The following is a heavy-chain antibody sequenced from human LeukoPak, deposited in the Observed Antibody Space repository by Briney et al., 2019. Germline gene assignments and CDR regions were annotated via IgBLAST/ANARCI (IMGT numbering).Heavy chain of an antibody. D-gene: IGHD6-6*01. J-gene: IGHJ5*02. Sequence: ASVKVSCKASGYTFTGYYMHWVRQAPGQGLEWMGWINPNSGGTNYAQKFQGRVTMTRDTSISTAYMELSRLRSDDTAVYYCAREGILGIAARSNWFDPWGQGTLVTVSS. CDR3: AREGILGIAARSNWFDP. CDR1: GYTFTGYY. V-gene: IGHV1-2*02. CDR2: INPNSGGT.